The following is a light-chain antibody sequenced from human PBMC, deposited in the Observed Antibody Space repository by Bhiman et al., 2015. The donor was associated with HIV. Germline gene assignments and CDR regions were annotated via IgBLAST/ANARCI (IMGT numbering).Light chain of an antibody. Sequence: QSALTQPASVSGSPGQSITISCTGTSSDVGGYKHVSWYQQHPGKAPKLMIYDVSYRPSGVSHRFSGSRSGNTASLTISGLQADDEADYYCSSYSSTTVYVFGTGTRVVVL. J-gene: IGLJ1*01. CDR3: SSYSSTTVYV. CDR2: DVS. CDR1: SSDVGGYKH. V-gene: IGLV2-14*03.